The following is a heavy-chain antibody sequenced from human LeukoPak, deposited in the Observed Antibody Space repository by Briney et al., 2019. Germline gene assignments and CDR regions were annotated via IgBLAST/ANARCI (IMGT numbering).Heavy chain of an antibody. CDR1: GCTFSSYG. V-gene: IGHV3-30*18. Sequence: QPARSLRLSCAASGCTFSSYGMHWIRQAPGKGLEWVAVISYDGSNKYYADSVKGRFTISRDNSKNTLYLQMNSLRAEDTAVYYCAKDHSSRASLYYFDYWGQGTLVTVSS. CDR3: AKDHSSRASLYYFDY. J-gene: IGHJ4*02. D-gene: IGHD6-13*01. CDR2: ISYDGSNK.